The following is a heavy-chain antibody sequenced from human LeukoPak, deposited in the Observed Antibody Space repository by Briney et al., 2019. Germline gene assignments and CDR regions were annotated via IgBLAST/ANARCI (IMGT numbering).Heavy chain of an antibody. Sequence: SGGSLRLSCAASGFTFSSYAMSWVRQAPGKGLEWVSAISGSGGSTYYADSVKGRFTISRDNSKNTLYLQMNSLRAEDTAVYYCAKDLRETGIWFGELLFTTYFDYWGQGTLVTVSP. CDR2: ISGSGGST. D-gene: IGHD3-10*01. V-gene: IGHV3-23*01. J-gene: IGHJ4*02. CDR1: GFTFSSYA. CDR3: AKDLRETGIWFGELLFTTYFDY.